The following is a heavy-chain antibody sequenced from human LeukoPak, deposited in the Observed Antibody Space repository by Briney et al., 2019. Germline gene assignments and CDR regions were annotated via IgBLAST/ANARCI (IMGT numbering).Heavy chain of an antibody. V-gene: IGHV1-24*01. J-gene: IGHJ4*02. D-gene: IGHD2-21*02. CDR2: FDPEDGET. CDR3: AKDLSRPSYCGGDCYL. Sequence: ASVKVSCKVSGYTLTELSMHWVRQAPGKGLEWMGGFDPEDGETIYAQKFQGRVTMTEDTSTDTAYMELSSLRSEDTAVYYCAKDLSRPSYCGGDCYLWGQGTLVTVSS. CDR1: GYTLTELS.